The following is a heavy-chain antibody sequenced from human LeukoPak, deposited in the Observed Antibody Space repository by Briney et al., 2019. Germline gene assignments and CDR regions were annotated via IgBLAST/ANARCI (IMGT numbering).Heavy chain of an antibody. Sequence: GGSLRLSCAASGFTVSSNYMSWARQAPGKGLEWVSVIYSGGSTYYADSVKGRFTISRDNSKNTLYLQMNSLRAEDTAVYYCAREPYCGGDCYSVNYFDYWGQGTLVTVSS. CDR3: AREPYCGGDCYSVNYFDY. V-gene: IGHV3-66*01. CDR1: GFTVSSNY. J-gene: IGHJ4*02. CDR2: IYSGGST. D-gene: IGHD2-21*02.